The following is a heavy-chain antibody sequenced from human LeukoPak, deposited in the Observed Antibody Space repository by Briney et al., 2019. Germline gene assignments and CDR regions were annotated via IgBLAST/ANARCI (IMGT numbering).Heavy chain of an antibody. D-gene: IGHD6-25*01. CDR2: ISSSNSYI. CDR1: GFTFSSYS. J-gene: IGHJ4*02. V-gene: IGHV3-21*01. CDR3: ARDSAAEADY. Sequence: GGSLRLSCAASGFTFSSYSMNWVRQAPGKGLEWVSSISSSNSYIYYADSVKGRFTISRDNAKNSLYLQMNSLRAEDTAVYYCARDSAAEADYWGQGTLVTVSS.